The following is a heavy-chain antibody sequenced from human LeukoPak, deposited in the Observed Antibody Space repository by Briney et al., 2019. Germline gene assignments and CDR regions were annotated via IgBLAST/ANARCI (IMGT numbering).Heavy chain of an antibody. Sequence: GGSLRLSCAASGFTFSSYWMSWVRQAPGKGLEWVSYISSGGSTKYYADSVKGRFTISRDNAKDSLYLQMNSLRADDTAVYYCARDRGTTVTPGFDYWGQGTLVTVSS. CDR3: ARDRGTTVTPGFDY. V-gene: IGHV3-48*04. D-gene: IGHD4-17*01. CDR2: ISSGGSTK. J-gene: IGHJ4*02. CDR1: GFTFSSYW.